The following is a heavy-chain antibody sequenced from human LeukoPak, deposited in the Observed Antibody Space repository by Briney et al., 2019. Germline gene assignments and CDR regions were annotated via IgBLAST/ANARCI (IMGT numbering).Heavy chain of an antibody. CDR3: ARRGRWELAFDY. J-gene: IGHJ4*02. V-gene: IGHV4-30-2*01. CDR1: GGSISSGGYY. D-gene: IGHD1-26*01. CDR2: IYHSGST. Sequence: SGTLSLTCTVSGGSISSGGYYWSWIRQPPGKGLEWIGYIYHSGSTYYNPSLKSRVTISVDRSKNQFSLKLSSVTAADTAVYYCARRGRWELAFDYWGQGTLVTVSS.